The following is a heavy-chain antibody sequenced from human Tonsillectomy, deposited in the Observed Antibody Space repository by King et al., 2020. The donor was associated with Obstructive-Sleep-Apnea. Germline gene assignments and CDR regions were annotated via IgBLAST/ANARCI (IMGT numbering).Heavy chain of an antibody. V-gene: IGHV3-21*01. D-gene: IGHD3-10*01. Sequence: VQLVESGVGLVKPGGALRLSCAAAGFIFSDYDMNWVRRAPGKGPEWVSALPTISHYIYYADPLKGRFTISRDNANNLVYLPWSSLRAEDTAMYYCTSALGSRALRDNWFDLWGQGTLVTVSS. CDR1: GFIFSDYD. CDR3: TSALGSRALRDNWFDL. CDR2: LPTISHYI. J-gene: IGHJ5*02.